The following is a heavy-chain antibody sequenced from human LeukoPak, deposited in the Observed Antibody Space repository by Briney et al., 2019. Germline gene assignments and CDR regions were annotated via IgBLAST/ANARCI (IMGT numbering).Heavy chain of an antibody. CDR2: IRYDGSNK. Sequence: GGSLRLSCAASGFTFSSYGMHWVRQAPGKGLEWVAFIRYDGSNKYYADSVKGRFTISRDNSKNTLYLQMNSLRAEDTAVYYCAKGGRSPYCSSTSCSYDLDYWGQGTLVTVSS. CDR3: AKGGRSPYCSSTSCSYDLDY. CDR1: GFTFSSYG. V-gene: IGHV3-30*02. D-gene: IGHD2-2*01. J-gene: IGHJ4*02.